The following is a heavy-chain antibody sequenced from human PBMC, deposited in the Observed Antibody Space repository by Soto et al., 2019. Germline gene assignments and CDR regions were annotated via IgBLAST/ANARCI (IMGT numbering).Heavy chain of an antibody. V-gene: IGHV5-10-1*01. CDR1: GYSFTSYW. J-gene: IGHJ6*02. CDR3: ARRRHYGMDV. CDR2: TDPSDSYT. Sequence: GESLKISCKGSGYSFTSYWISWVRQMPGKGREWMGRTDPSDSYTNYSPSFQGHVTISADRSISTAYLQWSSLKASDTAMYYCARRRHYGMDVWGQGTTVTVSS.